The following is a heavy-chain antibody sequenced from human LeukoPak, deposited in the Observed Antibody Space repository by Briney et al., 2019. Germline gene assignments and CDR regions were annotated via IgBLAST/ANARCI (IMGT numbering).Heavy chain of an antibody. CDR2: ISSSSSAI. J-gene: IGHJ4*02. CDR1: GFRFSLYE. V-gene: IGHV3-48*03. CDR3: ATQAGYYDSGISDH. Sequence: GGSLRLSCAASGFRFSLYEMNWARQAPGKGLEWVAYISSSSSAIYYADSVKGRFTTSRDNAKNSLYLQMNSLRAEDTAIYYCATQAGYYDSGISDHWGQGTLVTVSS. D-gene: IGHD3-10*01.